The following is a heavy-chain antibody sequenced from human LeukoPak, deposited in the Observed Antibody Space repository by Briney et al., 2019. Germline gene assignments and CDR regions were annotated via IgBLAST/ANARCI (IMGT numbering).Heavy chain of an antibody. CDR1: GFTFSSYG. Sequence: GRSLRLSCAASGFTFSSYGMHWVRQAPGKGLEWVALISYDERNKYYADSVKGRFTISRDNSKNTLYLQMNSLRAEDTAVYYCAKNYDSGGYYPDYWGQGTLVTVSS. J-gene: IGHJ4*02. CDR2: ISYDERNK. D-gene: IGHD3-22*01. CDR3: AKNYDSGGYYPDY. V-gene: IGHV3-30*18.